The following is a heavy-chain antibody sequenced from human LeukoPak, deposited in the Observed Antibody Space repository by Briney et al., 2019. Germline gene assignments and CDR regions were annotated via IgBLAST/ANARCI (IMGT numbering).Heavy chain of an antibody. V-gene: IGHV1-69*04. Sequence: SVKVSCKASGGTFSSYAISWVRQAPGQGLEWMGRIIPILGIANYAQKFQGRVTIAADKSTSTAYMELSSLRSEDTAVYYCARGVVGKNWFDPWGQGTLVTVSS. CDR2: IIPILGIA. J-gene: IGHJ5*02. CDR1: GGTFSSYA. CDR3: ARGVVGKNWFDP. D-gene: IGHD2-15*01.